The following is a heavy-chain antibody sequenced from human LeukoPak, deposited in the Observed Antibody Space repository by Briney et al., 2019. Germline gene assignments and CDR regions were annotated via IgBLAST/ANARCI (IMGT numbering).Heavy chain of an antibody. V-gene: IGHV3-7*01. CDR1: GFTFSRYW. Sequence: GGSLRLSCAASGFTFSRYWMSWVRQAPGKGPEWVANIKQDGSEKYYVDSVRGRFTISRDNARTSLYLQMNSLRAEDTAVYYCAKDLMRDRWFGESWGQGTLVTVSS. D-gene: IGHD3-10*01. J-gene: IGHJ5*02. CDR2: IKQDGSEK. CDR3: AKDLMRDRWFGES.